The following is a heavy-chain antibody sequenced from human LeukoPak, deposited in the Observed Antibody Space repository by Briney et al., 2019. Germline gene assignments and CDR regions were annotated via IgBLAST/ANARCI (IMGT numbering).Heavy chain of an antibody. CDR1: GYSITSGYY. CDR2: IYHSGST. V-gene: IGHV4-38-2*01. Sequence: SETLSLTCAVSGYSITSGYYWAWIRQPPGKGLEWIGNIYHSGSTYYNPSLKSRVTVSVDTSKNQFSLKLSSVTAADTAVYYCARCYINYFFDYWGQGTLVTVSS. D-gene: IGHD4-11*01. J-gene: IGHJ4*02. CDR3: ARCYINYFFDY.